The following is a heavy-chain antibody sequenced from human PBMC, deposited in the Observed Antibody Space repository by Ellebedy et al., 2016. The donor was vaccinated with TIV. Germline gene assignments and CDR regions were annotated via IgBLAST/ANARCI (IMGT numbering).Heavy chain of an antibody. D-gene: IGHD6-19*01. CDR2: ISWNSGSI. CDR3: AKATGYSSGWFDY. J-gene: IGHJ4*02. CDR1: GFTFDDYA. Sequence: SLKISCAASGFTFDDYAMHWVRQAPGKGLEWVSGISWNSGSIGYADSVKGRFTISRDNAKNSLYLQMNSLRAEDTALYYCAKATGYSSGWFDYWGQGTLVTVSS. V-gene: IGHV3-9*01.